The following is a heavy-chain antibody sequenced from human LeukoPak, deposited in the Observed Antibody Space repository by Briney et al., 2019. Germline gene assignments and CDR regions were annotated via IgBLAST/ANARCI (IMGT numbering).Heavy chain of an antibody. J-gene: IGHJ5*02. CDR1: GDSISSYY. Sequence: PSGTLSLTCTVSGDSISSYYWSWIRQPPGKGLEWIGFIYYGGTTKYNPSLKSRVTISVDTSKNHFSLKLSSVTAADTAVYYCARGRYYYDSSGYYRDNWFDPWGQGTLVTVSS. D-gene: IGHD3-22*01. CDR3: ARGRYYYDSSGYYRDNWFDP. CDR2: IYYGGTT. V-gene: IGHV4-59*08.